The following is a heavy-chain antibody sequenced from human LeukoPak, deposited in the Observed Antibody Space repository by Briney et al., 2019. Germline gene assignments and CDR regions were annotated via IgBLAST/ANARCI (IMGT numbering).Heavy chain of an antibody. CDR1: GFTFSSYA. CDR2: ISYDGSNK. D-gene: IGHD4-23*01. J-gene: IGHJ3*02. V-gene: IGHV3-30-3*01. Sequence: GGSLRLSCAASGFTFSSYAMHWVRQAPGKGLEWVAVISYDGSNKYYADSVKGRLTISRDNSKNTLYLQMNSLRAEDTAVCYCVSVAQAAFDIWGQGTMVTVSS. CDR3: VSVAQAAFDI.